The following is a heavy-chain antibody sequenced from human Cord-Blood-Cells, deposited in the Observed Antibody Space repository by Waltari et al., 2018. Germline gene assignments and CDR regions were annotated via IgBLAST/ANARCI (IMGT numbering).Heavy chain of an antibody. V-gene: IGHV4-61*01. J-gene: IGHJ4*02. CDR2: IYYRGST. Sequence: QVQLQESGPGLVKPSETLSLTCTVSGGSVRSGSYYWSWIRQPPGKGLEWIGYIYYRGSTNHNPSLKSRVTISVDTSKNQFSLKLSSVTAADTAVYYCARDVKGGYYFDYWGQGTLVTVSS. CDR1: GGSVRSGSYY. CDR3: ARDVKGGYYFDY. D-gene: IGHD3-16*01.